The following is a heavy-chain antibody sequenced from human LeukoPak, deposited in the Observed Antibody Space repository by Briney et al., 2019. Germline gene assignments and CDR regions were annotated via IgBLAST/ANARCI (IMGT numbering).Heavy chain of an antibody. J-gene: IGHJ4*02. Sequence: GGSLRLSCAASGFTFNTYTMNWVRQAPGKGLEWVSSISGSSSYIYYADSVKGRFTISRDNAKNSLYLQMNSLRAEDTAVYYCARGGIVAYRGFFDYWGQGTLVTVSS. CDR1: GFTFNTYT. CDR3: ARGGIVAYRGFFDY. V-gene: IGHV3-21*04. CDR2: ISGSSSYI. D-gene: IGHD3-22*01.